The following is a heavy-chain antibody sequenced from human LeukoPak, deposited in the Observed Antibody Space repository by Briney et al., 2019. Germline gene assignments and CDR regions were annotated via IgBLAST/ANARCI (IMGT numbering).Heavy chain of an antibody. CDR3: ARPAVAGSFDY. Sequence: GGSLRLSCAASGFTFSSYSMNWVRQAPGKGLEWVSSISSSSSYIYYADSVKGRFTISRDNAKNSLYLQMNSLRAEATAVYYCARPAVAGSFDYWGQGTLVTVSS. V-gene: IGHV3-21*01. CDR2: ISSSSSYI. D-gene: IGHD6-19*01. CDR1: GFTFSSYS. J-gene: IGHJ4*02.